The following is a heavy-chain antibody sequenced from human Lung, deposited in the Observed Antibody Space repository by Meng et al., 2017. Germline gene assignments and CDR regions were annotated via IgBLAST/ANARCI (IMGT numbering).Heavy chain of an antibody. CDR2: INHSGST. D-gene: IGHD4-11*01. CDR1: CGAFSDYY. V-gene: IGHV4-34*01. J-gene: IGHJ4*02. Sequence: VQHRQVGAGLLKPSETLSLTCVFSCGAFSDYYWSWIRQPPGKGLEWIGEINHSGSTNYNPSLESRATISVDTSQNNLSLKLSSVTAADSAVYYCARGPTTMAHDFDYWGQGTLVTVSS. CDR3: ARGPTTMAHDFDY.